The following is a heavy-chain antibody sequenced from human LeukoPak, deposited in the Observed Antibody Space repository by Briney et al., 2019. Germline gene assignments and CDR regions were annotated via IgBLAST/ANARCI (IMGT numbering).Heavy chain of an antibody. CDR1: GFTFSSYG. CDR3: AKSDVDTTHSY. CDR2: ISYDGSNK. D-gene: IGHD5-18*01. V-gene: IGHV3-30*18. J-gene: IGHJ4*02. Sequence: GRSLRLSCAASGFTFSSYGMHWVRQAPGKGLEWVAVISYDGSNKYYADPVKGRFTISRDNSRNTLYLQMNSLRAEDTAVYYCAKSDVDTTHSYWGQGTLVTVSS.